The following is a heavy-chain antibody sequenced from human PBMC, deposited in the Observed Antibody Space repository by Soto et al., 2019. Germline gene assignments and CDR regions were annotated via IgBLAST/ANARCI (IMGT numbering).Heavy chain of an antibody. V-gene: IGHV1-2*04. D-gene: IGHD3-10*01. CDR3: ATDGGQVPGAFDI. Sequence: ASVKVSCKASGYTFTGYYMHWVRQAPGQGLEWMGWINPNSGGTNYAQKFQGWVTMTRDTSISTAYMELSRLRSDDTAVYYCATDGGQVPGAFDIWGQGTMVTVSS. CDR2: INPNSGGT. CDR1: GYTFTGYY. J-gene: IGHJ3*02.